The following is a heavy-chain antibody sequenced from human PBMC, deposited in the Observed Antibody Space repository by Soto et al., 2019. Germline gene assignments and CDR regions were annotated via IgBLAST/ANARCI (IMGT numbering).Heavy chain of an antibody. CDR3: ARGYYYDSSGYLGYYFDY. CDR1: GYTFTSYG. V-gene: IGHV1-18*01. D-gene: IGHD3-22*01. J-gene: IGHJ4*02. Sequence: QVQLVQSGAEVKKPGASVKVSCKASGYTFTSYGISWVRQAPGQGLEWMGWISAYNGNTNYAQKLQGRVTMTTDTSTSTAYMELRSLRSDETAVYYCARGYYYDSSGYLGYYFDYWGQGTLVTVSS. CDR2: ISAYNGNT.